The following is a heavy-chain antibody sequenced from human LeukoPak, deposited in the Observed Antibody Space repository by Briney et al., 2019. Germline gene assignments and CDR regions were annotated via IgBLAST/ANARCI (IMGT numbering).Heavy chain of an antibody. CDR2: INSDGSST. V-gene: IGHV3-74*01. CDR1: GFTFSSNW. CDR3: TGPMPPSY. D-gene: IGHD2-2*01. J-gene: IGHJ4*02. Sequence: GGSLRLSCTASGFTFSSNWMHWVRQAPGKGLVWVSRINSDGSSTHYADSVKGRFTISRDNAKNTVYLQMNSLRAEDTAVYYCTGPMPPSYWGQGTLVTVSS.